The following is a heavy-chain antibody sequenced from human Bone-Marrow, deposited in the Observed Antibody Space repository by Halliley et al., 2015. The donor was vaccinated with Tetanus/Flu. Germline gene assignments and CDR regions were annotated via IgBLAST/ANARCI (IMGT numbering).Heavy chain of an antibody. D-gene: IGHD6-19*01. V-gene: IGHV3-7*01. CDR3: TRGSGWTSEY. CDR1: GVTASRSW. J-gene: IGHJ4*02. Sequence: SLRLSCTGSGVTASRSWMSWVRQGPGKGLEWVANIEEDGSEKNYMDSVKGRFTISRDNAKNSVYLQMNRLRAEDTGVYYCTRGSGWTSEYWGQGTLVPVSS. CDR2: IEEDGSEK.